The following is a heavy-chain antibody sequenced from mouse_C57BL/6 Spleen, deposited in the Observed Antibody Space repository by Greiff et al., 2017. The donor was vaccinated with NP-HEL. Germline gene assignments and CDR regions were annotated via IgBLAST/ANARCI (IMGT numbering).Heavy chain of an antibody. J-gene: IGHJ2*01. D-gene: IGHD1-1*01. Sequence: EVQLVESGEGLVKPGGSLKLSCAASGFTFSSYAMSWVRQTPEKRLEWVAYISSGGDYIYYADTVKGRFTISRDNARNTLYLKMSSLKSEDTAMYYCTREAYGSSYFDYWGQGTTLTVSS. CDR1: GFTFSSYA. CDR3: TREAYGSSYFDY. V-gene: IGHV5-9-1*02. CDR2: ISSGGDYI.